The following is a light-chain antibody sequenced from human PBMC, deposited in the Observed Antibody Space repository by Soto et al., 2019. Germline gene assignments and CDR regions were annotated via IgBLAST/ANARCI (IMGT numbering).Light chain of an antibody. V-gene: IGLV1-44*01. J-gene: IGLJ2*01. CDR2: SNN. CDR1: SSNIGSHT. CDR3: VAWDDSLKGLV. Sequence: QSVPTQPPSASGTPGQRVTISCSGSSSNIGSHTVNWYQQLPGAAPKLLIHSNNQRPSGVPDRFSGSKSGTSASLAISGLQSEDEADYYCVAWDDSLKGLVFGGGTKLTVL.